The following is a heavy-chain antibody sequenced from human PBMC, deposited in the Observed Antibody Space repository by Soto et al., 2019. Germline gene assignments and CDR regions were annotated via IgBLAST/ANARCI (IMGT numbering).Heavy chain of an antibody. Sequence: PGGSLRLSCAASGFTFSSYAMSWVRQAPGKGLEWVSAISGSGGSTYYADSVKGRFTISRDNSKNTLYLQMNSLRAEDTAVYYCAKTRRDPDYYYYGMDVWGQGTTVTVSS. CDR3: AKTRRDPDYYYYGMDV. CDR1: GFTFSSYA. CDR2: ISGSGGST. V-gene: IGHV3-23*01. J-gene: IGHJ6*02.